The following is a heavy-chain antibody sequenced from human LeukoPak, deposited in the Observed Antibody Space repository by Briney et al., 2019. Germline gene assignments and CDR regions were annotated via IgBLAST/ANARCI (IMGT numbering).Heavy chain of an antibody. CDR3: ARDYCGGDCYVDS. V-gene: IGHV3-33*01. Sequence: PGGSLRLSCAASGFTFSSHGMHWVRQAPGKGLEWVAVLWYDGRTKYYAESVKGRFTISRDNSKNTLYLQMNSLRAEDTAVYYCARDYCGGDCYVDSWGQGTLVTVST. J-gene: IGHJ4*02. CDR2: LWYDGRTK. CDR1: GFTFSSHG. D-gene: IGHD2-21*02.